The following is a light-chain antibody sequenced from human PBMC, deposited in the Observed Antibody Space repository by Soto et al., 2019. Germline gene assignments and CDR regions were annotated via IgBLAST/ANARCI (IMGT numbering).Light chain of an antibody. J-gene: IGKJ1*01. CDR1: QSVSSN. CDR3: QQCGTSPRT. V-gene: IGKV3-15*01. CDR2: GAS. Sequence: EIVMTQSPATLSVSPGERATLSCRASQSVSSNLAWYQQKPGQAPRLLIYGASTRATGIPARFSGSGSGTEFTLTISRLEPEDFAVYYCQQCGTSPRTFGQGTKVDIK.